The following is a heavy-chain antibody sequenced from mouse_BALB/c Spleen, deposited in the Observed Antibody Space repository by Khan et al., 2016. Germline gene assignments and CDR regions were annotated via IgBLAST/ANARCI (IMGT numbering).Heavy chain of an antibody. Sequence: QVQLKESGPDLVAPSQSLSITCTVSGFSLTSYGVHWVRQPPGKGLEWLVVIWRDGRTTYNSAPTSRLSLSKANYKRQVFFKMNSIQTDDTAIYYCARHDGYYYAMDYWGQGTSVTVSS. J-gene: IGHJ4*01. CDR2: IWRDGRT. CDR3: ARHDGYYYAMDY. D-gene: IGHD2-3*01. V-gene: IGHV2-6-2*01. CDR1: GFSLTSYG.